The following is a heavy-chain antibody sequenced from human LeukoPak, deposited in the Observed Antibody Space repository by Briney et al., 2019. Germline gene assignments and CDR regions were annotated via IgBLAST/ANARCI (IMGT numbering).Heavy chain of an antibody. CDR2: ISGSGGST. V-gene: IGHV3-23*01. Sequence: GGSLRLSCAASGCTFSGYAMSWVRQAPGKGLEWVAAISGSGGSTYYADSVRGPFSITRDNSRNMLYLQLTSLRAEDTAVYCCTKGLRGTYDYWGQGTLVTVPS. CDR3: TKGLRGTYDY. D-gene: IGHD3-16*01. CDR1: GCTFSGYA. J-gene: IGHJ4*02.